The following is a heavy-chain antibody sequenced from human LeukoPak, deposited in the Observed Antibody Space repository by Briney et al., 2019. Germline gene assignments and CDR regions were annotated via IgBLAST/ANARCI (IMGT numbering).Heavy chain of an antibody. CDR1: GFTFSSYS. Sequence: GGSLRLPCAASGFTFSSYSMNWVRQAPGKGLEWVSSISSSSSYIYYADSVKGRFTISRDNAKNSLYLQMDSLRAEDTAVYYCARGIVVVPAANWGQGTLVTVSS. D-gene: IGHD2-2*01. V-gene: IGHV3-21*01. J-gene: IGHJ4*02. CDR2: ISSSSSYI. CDR3: ARGIVVVPAAN.